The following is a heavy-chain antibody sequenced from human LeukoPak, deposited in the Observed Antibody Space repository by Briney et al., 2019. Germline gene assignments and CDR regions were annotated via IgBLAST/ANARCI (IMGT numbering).Heavy chain of an antibody. J-gene: IGHJ2*01. V-gene: IGHV3-23*01. D-gene: IGHD3-10*01. CDR2: IRGNADTT. CDR1: GFIFSNYG. Sequence: GGSLRLSCAASGFIFSNYGMSWVRQAPGKGLEWVSGIRGNADTTYYADSVKGRFSIFRDNSKNMLYLQMNSLRVEDTAVYYCAKVWAHDDSGNPFWYFDLWGRGTLVTVTS. CDR3: AKVWAHDDSGNPFWYFDL.